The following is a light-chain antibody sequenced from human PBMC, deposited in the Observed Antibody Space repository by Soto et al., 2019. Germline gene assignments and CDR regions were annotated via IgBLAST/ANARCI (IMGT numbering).Light chain of an antibody. CDR1: QIVSRH. J-gene: IGKJ2*01. CDR2: DIS. CDR3: QQRSYWPRNT. V-gene: IGKV3-11*01. Sequence: EIVLTQSPATVSLSPGERATLSCRASQIVSRHLAWYQQKPGQPPSLVIYDISNRDTGIPARFSGSGSGTDFTLTISSLEPEDSAVYYCQQRSYWPRNTFGQGTKLEIK.